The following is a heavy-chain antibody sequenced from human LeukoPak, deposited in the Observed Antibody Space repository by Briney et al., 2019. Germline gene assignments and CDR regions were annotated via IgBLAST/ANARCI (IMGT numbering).Heavy chain of an antibody. Sequence: PSETLSLTCTVSGYSISNNFYWAWIRQSPGKGLEWIVSINHSWSTYYNPSLKSRVTISVDTSKNQFSLKLSSVTAADTALYYCAKHYMGSSYNHGLDCWGQGTLVTVSS. J-gene: IGHJ4*02. V-gene: IGHV4-38-2*02. CDR2: INHSWST. D-gene: IGHD3-10*01. CDR1: GYSISNNFY. CDR3: AKHYMGSSYNHGLDC.